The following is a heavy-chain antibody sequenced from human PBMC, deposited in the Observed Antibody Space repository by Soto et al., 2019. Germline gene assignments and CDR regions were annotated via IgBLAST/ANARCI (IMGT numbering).Heavy chain of an antibody. V-gene: IGHV3-21*01. Sequence: GGSLRLSCAASGFTFSSYSMNWVRQAPGKGLEWVSSISSSSSYIYYADSVKGRFTISRDNAKNSLYLQMNSLRAEDTAVYYCARDEAAYSSSWDTDAFDIWGQGTMVTVSS. D-gene: IGHD6-13*01. CDR1: GFTFSSYS. J-gene: IGHJ3*02. CDR3: ARDEAAYSSSWDTDAFDI. CDR2: ISSSSSYI.